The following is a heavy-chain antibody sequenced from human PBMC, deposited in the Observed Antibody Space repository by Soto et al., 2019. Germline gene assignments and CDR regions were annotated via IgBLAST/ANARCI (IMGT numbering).Heavy chain of an antibody. CDR2: ISGSGGST. J-gene: IGHJ4*02. CDR1: GFTFSSYA. V-gene: IGHV3-23*01. CDR3: AKGARYCSGGSCPWPFDY. D-gene: IGHD2-15*01. Sequence: GGSLRLSCAASGFTFSSYAMSWVRQAPGRGLEWVSAISGSGGSTYYADSVKGRFTISRDNSKNTLYLQMNSLRAEDTAVYYCAKGARYCSGGSCPWPFDYWGQGTLVTVSS.